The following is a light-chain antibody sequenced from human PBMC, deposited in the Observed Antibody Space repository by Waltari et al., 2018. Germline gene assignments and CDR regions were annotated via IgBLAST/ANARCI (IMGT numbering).Light chain of an antibody. CDR2: AAS. J-gene: IGKJ2*01. CDR1: QSISSY. CDR3: QQYDVWPPYT. Sequence: DIQMTQSPSSLSASVGDRVTITCRASQSISSYLNWYQQKPGKAPKLLIYAASSLQSGVPSRFSGSGSGTDFTLTISSLQPEDFALYYCQQYDVWPPYTFGQGTKLEIK. V-gene: IGKV1-39*01.